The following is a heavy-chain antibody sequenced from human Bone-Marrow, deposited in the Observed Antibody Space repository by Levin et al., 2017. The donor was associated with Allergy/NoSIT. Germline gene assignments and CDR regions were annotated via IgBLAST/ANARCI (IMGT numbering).Heavy chain of an antibody. CDR2: ISYDGSNK. J-gene: IGHJ6*02. V-gene: IGHV3-30*04. D-gene: IGHD3-10*01. CDR3: AREGKHPYGMDV. CDR1: GFTFSSYA. Sequence: PGGSLRLSCAASGFTFSSYAMHWVRQAPGKGLEWVAVISYDGSNKYYADSVKGRFTISRDNSKNTLYLQMNSLRAEDTAVYYCAREGKHPYGMDVWGQGTTVTVSS.